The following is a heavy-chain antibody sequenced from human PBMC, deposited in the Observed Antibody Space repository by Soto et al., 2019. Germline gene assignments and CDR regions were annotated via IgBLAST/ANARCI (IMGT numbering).Heavy chain of an antibody. V-gene: IGHV4-34*01. Sequence: QVQLQQWGAGLLKPSETLSLTCAVYGGSFSGYYWSWIRQPPGKGLEWIGEINHSGSTNYNPSLKSRVTISVDTSKNQFSLKLSSVTAADTAVYYCASNPPLGWFVPWGQGTLVTVSS. CDR2: INHSGST. J-gene: IGHJ5*02. CDR1: GGSFSGYY. D-gene: IGHD3-10*01. CDR3: ASNPPLGWFVP.